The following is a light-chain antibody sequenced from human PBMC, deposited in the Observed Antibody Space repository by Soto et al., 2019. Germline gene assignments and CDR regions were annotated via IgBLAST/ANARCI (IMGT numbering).Light chain of an antibody. Sequence: AIQMTQSPSSLSASVGDRVSIACRASQAIDNNLGWFQQKPGKAPKLLIYTASTLHTGVPSRFSGSGSGTDFTLTISSLQHEDFAVYYCLQNHDYPRTFGQGTKLEIK. CDR3: LQNHDYPRT. CDR1: QAIDNN. V-gene: IGKV1-6*01. J-gene: IGKJ2*01. CDR2: TAS.